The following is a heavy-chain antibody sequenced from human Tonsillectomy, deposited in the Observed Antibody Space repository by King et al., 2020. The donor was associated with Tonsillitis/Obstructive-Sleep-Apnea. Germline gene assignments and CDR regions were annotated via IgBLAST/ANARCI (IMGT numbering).Heavy chain of an antibody. CDR3: AHGAVAGHGVDAFDI. Sequence: TLKESGPTLVKPTQTLTLTCTFSGFSLSTSGVGVGWIRQPPGKALEWLALIYWDDDKRYSLSLKNRLTITKDTSKNQVVLTMTNMDPVDTATYYCAHGAVAGHGVDAFDIWGQGTMVTVSS. V-gene: IGHV2-5*02. D-gene: IGHD6-19*01. CDR1: GFSLSTSGVG. CDR2: IYWDDDK. J-gene: IGHJ3*02.